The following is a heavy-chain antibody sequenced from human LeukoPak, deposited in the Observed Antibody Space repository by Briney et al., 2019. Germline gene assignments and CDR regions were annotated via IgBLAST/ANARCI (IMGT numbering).Heavy chain of an antibody. Sequence: SETLSLTCAVYGGSFSGYYWSWIRQPPGKGLEWIGEINHSGSTNCNPSLKSRVTISVDTSRNQFSLKLSSVTAADTAVYYCARGWFFGVVPLDYWGQGTLVTVSS. V-gene: IGHV4-34*01. J-gene: IGHJ4*02. D-gene: IGHD3-3*01. CDR1: GGSFSGYY. CDR3: ARGWFFGVVPLDY. CDR2: INHSGST.